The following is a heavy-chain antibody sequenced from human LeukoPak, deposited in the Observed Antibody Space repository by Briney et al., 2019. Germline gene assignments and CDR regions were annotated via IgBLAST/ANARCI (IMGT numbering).Heavy chain of an antibody. CDR3: ARDKGLRFLEWLLWD. D-gene: IGHD3-3*01. V-gene: IGHV3-30-3*01. CDR1: GFTVSSNY. Sequence: GGSLRLSCAASGFTVSSNYMSWVRQAPGKGLEWVAVISYDGSNKYYADSVKGRFTISRDNSKNTLYLQMNSLRAEDTAVYYCARDKGLRFLEWLLWDWGQGTLVTVSS. CDR2: ISYDGSNK. J-gene: IGHJ4*02.